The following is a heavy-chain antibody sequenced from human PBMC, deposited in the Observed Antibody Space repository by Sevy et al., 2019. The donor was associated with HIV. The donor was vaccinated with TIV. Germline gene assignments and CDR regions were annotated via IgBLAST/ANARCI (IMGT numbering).Heavy chain of an antibody. D-gene: IGHD6-6*01. Sequence: GASVKVSCKASGGTFSSYAISWVRQAPGQGLEWMGGIIPIFGTANYAQKFQGRVTITADKSTSTAYMELSSLRSEDTAVYYCAGVIAARLDYWGQGTLVTVSS. CDR2: IIPIFGTA. J-gene: IGHJ4*02. CDR3: AGVIAARLDY. CDR1: GGTFSSYA. V-gene: IGHV1-69*06.